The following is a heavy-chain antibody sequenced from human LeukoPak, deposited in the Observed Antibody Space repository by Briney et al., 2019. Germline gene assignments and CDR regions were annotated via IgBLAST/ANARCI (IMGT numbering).Heavy chain of an antibody. CDR1: GYSFTRYH. CDR2: FNPNGDST. CDR3: ARGETPFCGGDCFSGTDY. D-gene: IGHD2-21*02. Sequence: ASVKVSCKASGYSFTRYHIHWVRQAPGQGLEWMGVFNPNGDSTRSAQKFQGRVTMSRDTSTSTVYMQLISLTSEDTAVYYCARGETPFCGGDCFSGTDYWGQGTLVTVSS. J-gene: IGHJ4*02. V-gene: IGHV1-46*01.